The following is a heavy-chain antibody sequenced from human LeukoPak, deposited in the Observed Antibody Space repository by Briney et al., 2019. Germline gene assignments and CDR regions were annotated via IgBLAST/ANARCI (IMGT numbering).Heavy chain of an antibody. D-gene: IGHD5-18*01. J-gene: IGHJ3*02. CDR1: GGSFSGYY. V-gene: IGHV4-34*01. CDR2: IYYSGST. CDR3: ATYVDTERGDI. Sequence: SETLSLTCAVYGGSFSGYYWSWIRQPPGKGLEWIGSIYYSGSTYYNPSLKSRVTISVDTSKNQFSLKLSSVTAADTAVYYCATYVDTERGDIWGQGTMVTVSS.